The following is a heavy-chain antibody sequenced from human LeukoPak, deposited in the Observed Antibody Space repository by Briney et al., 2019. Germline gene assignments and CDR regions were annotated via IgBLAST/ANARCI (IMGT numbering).Heavy chain of an antibody. CDR2: IYYSGST. D-gene: IGHD3-22*01. J-gene: IGHJ4*02. CDR3: ARSQYYDSSGYYVFYFDY. V-gene: IGHV4-61*01. CDR1: GGSVSSGSYY. Sequence: SETLSLTCTVSGGSVSSGSYYWSWTRQPPGKGLEWIGYIYYSGSTNYNPSLKSRVTISVDTSKNQFSLKLSSVTAADTAVYYCARSQYYDSSGYYVFYFDYWGQGTLVTVSS.